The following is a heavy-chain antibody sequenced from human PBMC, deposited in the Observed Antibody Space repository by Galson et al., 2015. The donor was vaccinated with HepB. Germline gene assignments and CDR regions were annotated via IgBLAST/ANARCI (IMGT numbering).Heavy chain of an antibody. CDR3: AHSIDSARELLPGRGNYFDY. D-gene: IGHD1-26*01. CDR1: GFSLSTSGVG. CDR2: IYWNDDK. Sequence: PALVKPTQTLTLTCTFSGFSLSTSGVGVGWIRQPPGKALEWLALIYWNDDKRSSPSLKSRLTITKDTSKNQVVLTMTNMDPVDTATYYCAHSIDSARELLPGRGNYFDYWGQGTLVTVSS. V-gene: IGHV2-5*01. J-gene: IGHJ4*02.